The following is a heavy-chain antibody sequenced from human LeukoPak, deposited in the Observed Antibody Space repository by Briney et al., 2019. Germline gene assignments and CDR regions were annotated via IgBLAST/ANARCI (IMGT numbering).Heavy chain of an antibody. J-gene: IGHJ4*02. CDR1: GGTFSSSA. CDR3: ARELLPGEFADY. CDR2: IIPIFHTS. Sequence: GSSVKVSCKASGGTFSSSAISWVRQAPGQGLEWMGGIIPIFHTSTYARKFQGRLTITADESTNTAYMELSSLRSDDTAIYYCARELLPGEFADYWGQGTLVTVSS. V-gene: IGHV1-69*01. D-gene: IGHD3-22*01.